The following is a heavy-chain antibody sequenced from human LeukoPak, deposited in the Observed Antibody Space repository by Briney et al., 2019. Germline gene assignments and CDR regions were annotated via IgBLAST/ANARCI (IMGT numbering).Heavy chain of an antibody. V-gene: IGHV1-69*13. CDR2: TIPIFGTA. Sequence: SVKVSCKASGGTFSSYAISWVRQAPGQGLEWMGGTIPIFGTANYAQKFQGRVTITAVESMSTAYMELSSLRSEDTAVYYCARGWLAETMVVTPYNYWGQGTLVTVSS. J-gene: IGHJ4*02. CDR1: GGTFSSYA. CDR3: ARGWLAETMVVTPYNY. D-gene: IGHD4-23*01.